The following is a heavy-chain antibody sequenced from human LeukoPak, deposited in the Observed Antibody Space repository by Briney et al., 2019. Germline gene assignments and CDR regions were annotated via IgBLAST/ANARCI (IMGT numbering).Heavy chain of an antibody. J-gene: IGHJ5*01. CDR2: IIPILGIA. CDR1: GGTFSSYT. CDR3: ARWSLGSSGTNGFDS. V-gene: IGHV1-69*02. Sequence: GASVKVSCKVSGGTFSSYTISWVRQAPGQGLEWMGRIIPILGIANYAQKFQGRVTITADKSTSTAYMELSSLRSQDTAVYYCARWSLGSSGTNGFDSWGQGTLVTVSS. D-gene: IGHD6-19*01.